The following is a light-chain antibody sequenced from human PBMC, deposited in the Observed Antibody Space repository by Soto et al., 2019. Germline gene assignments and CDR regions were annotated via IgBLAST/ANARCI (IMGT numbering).Light chain of an antibody. J-gene: IGKJ2*01. V-gene: IGKV4-1*01. CDR2: WAS. CDR1: RSVLYSSNNKNY. Sequence: DIVMTQSPDSLAVSLGERATINCRSSRSVLYSSNNKNYLAWYQQRPGQPPKLLIYWASTRESGVPDRFSGSGSGTDFTLTISSVQAEDVAVYYCQQYYSAPPHTFGQGTKLEIK. CDR3: QQYYSAPPHT.